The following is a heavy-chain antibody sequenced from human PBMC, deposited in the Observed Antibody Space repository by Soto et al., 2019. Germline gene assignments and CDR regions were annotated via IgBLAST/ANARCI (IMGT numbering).Heavy chain of an antibody. CDR3: ASSRPWFDP. CDR2: ISANNGNT. CDR1: GYTFTSYT. V-gene: IGHV1-18*01. J-gene: IGHJ5*02. Sequence: QVRLVHSETEVKKPGASVNVSCKASGYTFTSYTISWVRQAPGQGLEWMGWISANNGNTEFAQKFQDRLTMIADTTTSTAYLELRNLRPDDTAVYYCASSRPWFDPWGQGTLVAVSS.